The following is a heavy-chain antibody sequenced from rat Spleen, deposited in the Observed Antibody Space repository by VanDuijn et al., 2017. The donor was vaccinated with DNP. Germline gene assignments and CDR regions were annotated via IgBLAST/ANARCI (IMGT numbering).Heavy chain of an antibody. V-gene: IGHV5S10*01. CDR3: ARGSSSMYWYFDF. D-gene: IGHD1-2*01. Sequence: EVQLVESGGGLVQPGRSLKLSCAASGFTFSDYYMAWVRQAPKKGLEWVATIIYDGSRTYYRDSVKGRFTISRDNARSTLYLQMDSLRSEDTATYYCARGSSSMYWYFDFWGPGTMVTVSS. CDR1: GFTFSDYY. J-gene: IGHJ1*01. CDR2: IIYDGSRT.